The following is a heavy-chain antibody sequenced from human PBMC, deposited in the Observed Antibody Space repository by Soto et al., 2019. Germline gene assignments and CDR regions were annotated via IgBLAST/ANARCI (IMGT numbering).Heavy chain of an antibody. CDR1: GYTFTSYY. CDR3: ARENGGSGSYADRLDR. CDR2: INPSGGST. J-gene: IGHJ5*02. V-gene: IGHV1-46*01. D-gene: IGHD3-10*01. Sequence: SVKVCCKASGYTFTSYYMHWVRQAPGQGLEWMGIINPSGGSTSYAQKFQGRVTMTRDTSTSTVYMELSSLRSEDTAVYYCARENGGSGSYADRLDRWGKRCLVTV.